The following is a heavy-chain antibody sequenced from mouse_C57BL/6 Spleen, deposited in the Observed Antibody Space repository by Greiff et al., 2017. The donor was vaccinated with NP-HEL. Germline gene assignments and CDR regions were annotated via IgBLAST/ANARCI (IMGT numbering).Heavy chain of an antibody. CDR1: GYTFTSYW. CDR3: ASVDSSGWFAY. Sequence: VQRVESGAELVKPGASVKLSCKASGYTFTSYWMQWVKQRPGQGLEWIGEIDPSDSYTNYNQKFKGKATLTVDTSSSTAYMQLSSLTSEDSAVYYCASVDSSGWFAYWGQGTLVTVSA. J-gene: IGHJ3*01. D-gene: IGHD3-2*02. CDR2: IDPSDSYT. V-gene: IGHV1-50*01.